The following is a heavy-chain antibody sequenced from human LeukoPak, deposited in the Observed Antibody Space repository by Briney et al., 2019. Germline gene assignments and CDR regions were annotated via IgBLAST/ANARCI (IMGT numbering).Heavy chain of an antibody. J-gene: IGHJ4*02. CDR2: IKSKTDGGTA. Sequence: GVSLTLSCAASGFTFNNAWMSWVRLAPGKGLEWVGGIKSKTDGGTAEYAAPVKGRFTISRDDSKNLVFLQMNSLKLADTALYFCATEADTAMALPKNWGQGTLVTVSS. V-gene: IGHV3-15*01. D-gene: IGHD5-18*01. CDR1: GFTFNNAW. CDR3: ATEADTAMALPKN.